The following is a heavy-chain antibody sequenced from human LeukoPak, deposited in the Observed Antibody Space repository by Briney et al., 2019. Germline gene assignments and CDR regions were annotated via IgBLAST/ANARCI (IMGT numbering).Heavy chain of an antibody. CDR2: TYYRSKWYY. J-gene: IGHJ3*01. V-gene: IGHV6-1*01. CDR1: GDTVSSNSAA. CDR3: ARGFALDF. Sequence: SQTLSLTCDISGDTVSSNSAAWNWIRQSPSRGLEWLGRTYYRSKWYYDYAVSVKSRITISPDTSKNQSSLQLNSVTADDTAVYYCARGFALDFWGQETMVTVSS.